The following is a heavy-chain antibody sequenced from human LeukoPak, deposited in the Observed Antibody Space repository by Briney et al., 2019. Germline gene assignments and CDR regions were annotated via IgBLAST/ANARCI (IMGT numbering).Heavy chain of an antibody. D-gene: IGHD3-16*01. CDR1: GFTFSSYA. J-gene: IGHJ4*02. CDR2: LRGNGAT. CDR3: AKASWVSSADAVL. V-gene: IGHV3-23*01. Sequence: GGSLTLSCAASGFTFSSYAMSWVREAPARGLEWVSSLRGNGATFYADSVKGRFTLSRDDSKNTVYLKLNNLGVEDTAVYYCAKASWVSSADAVLWGQGTVVTVSS.